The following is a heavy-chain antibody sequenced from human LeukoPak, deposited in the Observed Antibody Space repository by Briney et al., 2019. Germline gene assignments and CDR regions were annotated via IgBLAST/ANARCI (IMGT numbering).Heavy chain of an antibody. D-gene: IGHD3-22*01. CDR2: ISAYNGNT. Sequence: ASVKVSCKASGYTFTSYGISWVRQAPGQGLEWMGWISAYNGNTNYAQKLQGRVTITADESTSTAYMELSSLRSEDTAVYYCASQSSQWLHLRYWGQGTLVTVSS. CDR3: ASQSSQWLHLRY. V-gene: IGHV1-18*01. J-gene: IGHJ4*02. CDR1: GYTFTSYG.